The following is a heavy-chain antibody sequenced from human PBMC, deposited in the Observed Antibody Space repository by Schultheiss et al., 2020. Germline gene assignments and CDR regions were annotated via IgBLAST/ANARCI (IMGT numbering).Heavy chain of an antibody. D-gene: IGHD2-15*01. CDR2: IIPIFGTA. J-gene: IGHJ4*02. Sequence: KISCKASGGTFSSYAISWVRQAPGQGLEWMGGIIPIFGTANYAQKFQGRVTITADESTSTAYMELSSLRSEDTAVYYCARGGGYCSGGSCSHLDYWGQGTLVTVSS. CDR3: ARGGGYCSGGSCSHLDY. V-gene: IGHV1-69*01. CDR1: GGTFSSYA.